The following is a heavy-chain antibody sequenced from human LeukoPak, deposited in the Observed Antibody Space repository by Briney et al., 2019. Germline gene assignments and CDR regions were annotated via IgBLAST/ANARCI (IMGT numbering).Heavy chain of an antibody. CDR3: ARGPGYSGYESIDY. V-gene: IGHV4-34*01. D-gene: IGHD5-12*01. J-gene: IGHJ4*02. CDR2: INHSGST. Sequence: SETLSLTCAVYGGSFSGYYWSWIRQPPGKGLEWIGEINHSGSTNYNPSLKSRVTISVDTSKNQFSLKPSSVTAADTAVYYCARGPGYSGYESIDYWGQGTLVTVSS. CDR1: GGSFSGYY.